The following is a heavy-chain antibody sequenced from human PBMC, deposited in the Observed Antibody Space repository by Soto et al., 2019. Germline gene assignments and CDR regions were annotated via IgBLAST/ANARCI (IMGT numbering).Heavy chain of an antibody. CDR2: FDPQDGET. D-gene: IGHD6-13*01. V-gene: IGHV1-24*01. CDR3: ATVQRQGSTWYYSYVMDV. J-gene: IGHJ6*02. CDR1: RYSRTELA. Sequence: QVQLVQSWAEVKKPGASVKVSCKLSRYSRTELAIDWVRQAPGKGHEWMGGFDPQDGETIYAQKFQGSVTMTEDTSTDTAYMELSSLRSEDTAVYYCATVQRQGSTWYYSYVMDVWGQGTTVTVSS.